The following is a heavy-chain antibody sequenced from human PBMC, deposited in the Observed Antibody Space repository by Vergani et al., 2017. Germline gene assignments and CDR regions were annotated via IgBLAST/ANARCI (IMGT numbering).Heavy chain of an antibody. D-gene: IGHD2/OR15-2a*01. Sequence: QVQLQESGPGLVKPSQTLSLTCTVSGDSIDRVSYYWTWTRYPGGKGLEWIGRIYASGNTNYNPSLRSRVIMSVETSKNQISLKLTSVTAADTAVYYCARVFSPSAFWYLDLWGRGTLVTVSS. CDR2: IYASGNT. V-gene: IGHV4-61*02. CDR3: ARVFSPSAFWYLDL. J-gene: IGHJ2*01. CDR1: GDSIDRVSYY.